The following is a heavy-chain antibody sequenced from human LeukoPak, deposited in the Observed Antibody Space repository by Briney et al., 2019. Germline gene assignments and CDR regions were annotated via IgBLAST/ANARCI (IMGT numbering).Heavy chain of an antibody. J-gene: IGHJ4*02. CDR1: GFTFSSYW. V-gene: IGHV3-7*01. D-gene: IGHD3-16*01. CDR3: ARLVLARGYYFDY. Sequence: PGGSLRLSCAASGFTFSSYWMSWVRQAPGKGLEWVANIKQDGSEKYYVDSVKGRFTISRDNAKNSLYLQMNSLRAEDTAVYYCARLVLARGYYFDYWGQGTLVTVSS. CDR2: IKQDGSEK.